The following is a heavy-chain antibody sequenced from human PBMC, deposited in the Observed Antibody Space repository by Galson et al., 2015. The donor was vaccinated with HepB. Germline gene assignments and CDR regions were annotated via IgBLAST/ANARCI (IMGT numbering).Heavy chain of an antibody. V-gene: IGHV3-7*01. CDR2: IKRDGSEK. D-gene: IGHD2-2*01. Sequence: SLRLSCAASRFAFSDYCMTWVRHSPGKGLEWVATIKRDGSEKFYVDSVEGRFTISRDNARYSLYLQMDNVRGKDTAVYFCARGGRSTSYYWEFWGQGTLVTVSS. CDR3: ARGGRSTSYYWEF. J-gene: IGHJ1*01. CDR1: RFAFSDYC.